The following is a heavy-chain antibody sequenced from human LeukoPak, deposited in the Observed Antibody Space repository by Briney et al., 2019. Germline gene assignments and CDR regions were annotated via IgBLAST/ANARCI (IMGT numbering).Heavy chain of an antibody. V-gene: IGHV4-4*07. CDR3: ARGAAAKAFDI. CDR2: IYTSGST. CDR1: GGSISSYY. J-gene: IGHJ3*02. Sequence: SETLSLTCTVSGGSISSYYWSWIRRPAGKGLEWIGRIYTSGSTNYNPSLKSRVTMSVDTSKNQFSPKLSSVTAADTAVYYCARGAAAKAFDIWGQGTMVTVSS. D-gene: IGHD6-13*01.